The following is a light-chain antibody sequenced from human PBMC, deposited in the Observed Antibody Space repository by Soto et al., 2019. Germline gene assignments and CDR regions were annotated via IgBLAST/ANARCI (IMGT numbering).Light chain of an antibody. CDR2: GAS. J-gene: IGKJ2*01. Sequence: EIVMTQSPASLSVSPGDGATLSCRASQSVASNVAWYQQKPGQGPRLLIHGASTRASGVPARFSGSGSGTAFTHTISSLQSEDFAVYDCEQYHNWPPQYTFGQGTKLQIK. CDR1: QSVASN. V-gene: IGKV3-15*01. CDR3: EQYHNWPPQYT.